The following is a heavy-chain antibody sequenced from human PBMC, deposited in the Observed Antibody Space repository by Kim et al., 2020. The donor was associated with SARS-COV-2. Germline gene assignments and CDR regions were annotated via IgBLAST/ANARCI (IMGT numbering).Heavy chain of an antibody. D-gene: IGHD2-15*01. Sequence: SVKVSCKASGGTFSSYAISWVRQAPGQGLEWMGGIIPIFGTANYAQKFQGRVTITADESTSTAYMELSSLRSEDTAVYYCARDRYCSGGSCYYNYYYYMDVWGKGTTVTVSS. CDR1: GGTFSSYA. CDR3: ARDRYCSGGSCYYNYYYYMDV. V-gene: IGHV1-69*13. J-gene: IGHJ6*03. CDR2: IIPIFGTA.